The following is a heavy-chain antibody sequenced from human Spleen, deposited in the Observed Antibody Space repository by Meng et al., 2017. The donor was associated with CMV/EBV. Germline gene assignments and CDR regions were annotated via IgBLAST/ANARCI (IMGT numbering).Heavy chain of an antibody. J-gene: IGHJ3*01. V-gene: IGHV3-74*01. CDR3: ARDRRLEAFDF. D-gene: IGHD3-22*01. CDR2: INADGSST. Sequence: GESLKISCAASGFTFSSHWMHWVRQDPGKGLVWVSRINADGSSTSYADSVKGRFTISRDDAKNSLYLQINSLRDEDTALYYCARDRRLEAFDFWGQGTMVTVSS. CDR1: GFTFSSHW.